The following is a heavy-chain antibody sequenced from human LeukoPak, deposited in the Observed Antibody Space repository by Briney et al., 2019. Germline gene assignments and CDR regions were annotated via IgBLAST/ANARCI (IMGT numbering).Heavy chain of an antibody. D-gene: IGHD2/OR15-2a*01. J-gene: IGHJ4*02. CDR2: INNSGGT. Sequence: PSETLSLTCTVSGDSISRYYWSWIRQPPGKGLEWIGYINNSGGTSYNPSLKSRVTISLDTSKNQFSLKLNSVTTTDTAVYYCARDLSGKDDYWGQGTLVTVSS. CDR1: GDSISRYY. V-gene: IGHV4-4*08. CDR3: ARDLSGKDDY.